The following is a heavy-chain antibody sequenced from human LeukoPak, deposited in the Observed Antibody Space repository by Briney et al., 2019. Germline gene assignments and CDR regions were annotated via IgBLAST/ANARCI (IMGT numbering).Heavy chain of an antibody. CDR2: ISSSGSTI. J-gene: IGHJ3*02. D-gene: IGHD5-18*01. CDR1: GFTFSDYY. Sequence: GGSLRLSCAASGFTFSDYYMSWIRQAPGKGLEWVSYISSSGSTIYYADSVKGRFTISRDNAKNSLYLQMNSLRAEDTAVYYCASWIQLWFTDPLDIWGQGTMVTVSS. V-gene: IGHV3-11*01. CDR3: ASWIQLWFTDPLDI.